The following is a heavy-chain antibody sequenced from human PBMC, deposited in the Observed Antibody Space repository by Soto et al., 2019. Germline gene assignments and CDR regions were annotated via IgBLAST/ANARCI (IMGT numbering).Heavy chain of an antibody. V-gene: IGHV4-30-2*01. CDR3: ASAGGLGAVAADY. CDR1: GGSISSGGYS. D-gene: IGHD6-19*01. CDR2: TYHSGST. J-gene: IGHJ4*02. Sequence: QLQLQESGSGLVKPSQTLSLTCAVSGGSISSGGYSWSWIRQPPGKGLEWSGYTYHSGSTYYNPSLKSRVTISVDRSKNQCSLKLSSVTAADTAVYYCASAGGLGAVAADYWGQGTLVTVSS.